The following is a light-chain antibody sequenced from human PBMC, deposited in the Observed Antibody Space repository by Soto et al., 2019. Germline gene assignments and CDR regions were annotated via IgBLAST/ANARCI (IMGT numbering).Light chain of an antibody. CDR1: QDIDNS. Sequence: IQLTQSPSSLSASVGETVTITCRASQDIDNSLNWYQHQPGKAPTLLIYAVSFLETGVPSRFSGRGSGTVFSLTINSLQADDFATYYCQQYDGRPTMTFGKGTRLDIK. V-gene: IGKV1-33*01. J-gene: IGKJ5*01. CDR3: QQYDGRPTMT. CDR2: AVS.